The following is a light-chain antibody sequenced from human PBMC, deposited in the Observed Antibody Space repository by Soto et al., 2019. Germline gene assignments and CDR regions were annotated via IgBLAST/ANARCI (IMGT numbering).Light chain of an antibody. J-gene: IGKJ4*01. CDR1: QSVSSN. CDR3: QRYDNWPLT. Sequence: EVVMTQSPATLSVSPGEGATLSCSASQSVSSNLAWYQKKPDQSHMLLIYGESTSATADPARFSGSGSGTEFTLTIRSLQSEDFAVYYCQRYDNWPLTFGGGTQVEI. V-gene: IGKV3-15*01. CDR2: GES.